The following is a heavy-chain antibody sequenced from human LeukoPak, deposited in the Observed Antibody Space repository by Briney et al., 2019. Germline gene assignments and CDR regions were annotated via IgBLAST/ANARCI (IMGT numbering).Heavy chain of an antibody. CDR3: ASPYCSGGSCYSVDAFDI. Sequence: SETLSLTCTVSGGSVSSGSYYWSWIRQPPGTGLEWIGYIYYSGSTNYNPSLKSRVTISVDTSKNQFSLRLSSVTAADTAVYYCASPYCSGGSCYSVDAFDIWGQGTMVTVSS. V-gene: IGHV4-61*01. CDR2: IYYSGST. CDR1: GGSVSSGSYY. D-gene: IGHD2-15*01. J-gene: IGHJ3*02.